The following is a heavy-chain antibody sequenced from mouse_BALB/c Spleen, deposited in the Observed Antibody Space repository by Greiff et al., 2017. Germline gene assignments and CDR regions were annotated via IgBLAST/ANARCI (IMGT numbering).Heavy chain of an antibody. CDR3: TRVGYYDYDGYFDY. D-gene: IGHD2-4*01. CDR1: GFTFSSYT. CDR2: ISSGGSYT. Sequence: EVQGVESGGGLVKPGGSLKLSCAASGFTFSSYTMSWVRQTPEKRLEWVATISSGGSYTYYPDSVKGRFTISRDNAKNTLYLQMSSLKSEDTAMYYCTRVGYYDYDGYFDYWGQGTTLTVSS. V-gene: IGHV5-6-4*01. J-gene: IGHJ2*01.